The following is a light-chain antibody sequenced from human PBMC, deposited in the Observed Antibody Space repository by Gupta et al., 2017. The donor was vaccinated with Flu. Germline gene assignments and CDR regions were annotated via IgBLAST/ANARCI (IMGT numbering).Light chain of an antibody. Sequence: DIQMTQSPSTLSASVGDRVTITCRASQSINVWLAWFQKKPGEAPKSLIYKASNLEIGVPSRFSGSGSGTEFSLTISSLQPDDFATYYCQQYKSNPWTFGQGTKVEIK. CDR1: QSINVW. CDR2: KAS. CDR3: QQYKSNPWT. J-gene: IGKJ1*01. V-gene: IGKV1-5*03.